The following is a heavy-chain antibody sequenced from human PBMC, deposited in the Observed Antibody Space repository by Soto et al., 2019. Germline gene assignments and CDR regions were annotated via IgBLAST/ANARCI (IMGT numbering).Heavy chain of an antibody. Sequence: SENLSLTCTVSGGSISSGGYYWSWIRQHPGKGLEWIGYIYYSGTTYYNPSLESRVTISVDTSKNQFSLKLSSVSAADTALYYCARCSLVVVPAPGFDPWGRGTLVTVSS. CDR3: ARCSLVVVPAPGFDP. CDR2: IYYSGTT. V-gene: IGHV4-31*03. D-gene: IGHD2-2*01. CDR1: GGSISSGGYY. J-gene: IGHJ5*02.